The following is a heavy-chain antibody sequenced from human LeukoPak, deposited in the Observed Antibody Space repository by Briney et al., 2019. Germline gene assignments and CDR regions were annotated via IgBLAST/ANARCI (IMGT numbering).Heavy chain of an antibody. V-gene: IGHV3-74*01. CDR3: ARGGYNGFDY. D-gene: IGHD5-24*01. J-gene: IGHJ4*02. Sequence: PGGSLRLSCAASGFTFSSYWMHWVRQAPGKGLVWVSRINSDGSGTSYADSVKGRFTISRDNAKNTLCLQMNTLRAEDTAVYYCARGGYNGFDYWGQGTLVTVSS. CDR2: INSDGSGT. CDR1: GFTFSSYW.